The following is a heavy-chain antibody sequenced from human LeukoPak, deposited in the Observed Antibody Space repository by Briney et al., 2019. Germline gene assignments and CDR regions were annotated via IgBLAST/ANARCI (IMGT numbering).Heavy chain of an antibody. V-gene: IGHV4-39*01. CDR2: IYSSGST. J-gene: IGHJ5*02. D-gene: IGHD4-17*01. Sequence: PSETLSLTCTVSGGSICSYYWCWIRQPPGKGLEWIGSIYSSGSTYYNPSLKSRVTISVDTSKNQFSLKLSSVTAADTAVYYCARHYGPWGQGTLVTVSS. CDR3: ARHYGP. CDR1: GGSICSYY.